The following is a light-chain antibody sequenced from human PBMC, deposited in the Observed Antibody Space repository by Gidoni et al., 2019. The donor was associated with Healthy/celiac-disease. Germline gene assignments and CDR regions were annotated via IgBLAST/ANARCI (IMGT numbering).Light chain of an antibody. CDR1: QVISSY. CDR2: DAS. V-gene: IGKV1-9*01. Sequence: DIQLTQSPSFLSASVGDRVTITCWASQVISSYSAWYQQKPGKAPKLLIYDASTLQSGVQSRFSGRGYGTELTLKIGSLQPEDFATYYCQQLNSYPRTFGGGTKVEIK. J-gene: IGKJ4*01. CDR3: QQLNSYPRT.